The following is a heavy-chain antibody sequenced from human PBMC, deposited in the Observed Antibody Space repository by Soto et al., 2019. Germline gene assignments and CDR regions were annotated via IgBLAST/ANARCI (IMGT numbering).Heavy chain of an antibody. CDR2: INHSGST. V-gene: IGHV4-34*01. D-gene: IGHD3-22*01. Sequence: SETLSLTCAVYGGSFSGYYWSWIRQPPGKGLEWIGEINHSGSTNYKPSLKSRVTISVDTSENQFSLKLSSVTAADTAVYYCARQETYLYDNSGHYYLSYWGQGTLVTVSS. CDR3: ARQETYLYDNSGHYYLSY. CDR1: GGSFSGYY. J-gene: IGHJ4*02.